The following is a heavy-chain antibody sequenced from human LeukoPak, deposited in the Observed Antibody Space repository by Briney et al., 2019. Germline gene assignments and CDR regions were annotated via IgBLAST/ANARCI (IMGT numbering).Heavy chain of an antibody. CDR2: INHSGST. D-gene: IGHD6-13*01. CDR1: GGSISSYY. Sequence: SETLSLTCTVSGGSISSYYWSWIRQPPGKGLEWIGEINHSGSTNYNPSLKSRVTISVDTSKNQFSLKLSSVTAADTAIYYCASGGRGAAARLPVYWGQGTLVTVSS. J-gene: IGHJ4*02. CDR3: ASGGRGAAARLPVY. V-gene: IGHV4-34*01.